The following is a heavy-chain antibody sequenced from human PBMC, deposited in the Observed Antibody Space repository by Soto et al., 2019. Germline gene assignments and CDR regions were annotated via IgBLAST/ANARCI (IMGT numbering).Heavy chain of an antibody. Sequence: ASVKVSCKASGYTFTSYGISWVRQAPGQGLEWMGWISAYNGNTNYAQKLQGRVTMTTDTSTSTAYMELRSLRSDDTAVYYCARDGTVLIAAAGTLWFDPWGQGTLVTVSS. J-gene: IGHJ5*02. D-gene: IGHD6-13*01. V-gene: IGHV1-18*01. CDR2: ISAYNGNT. CDR1: GYTFTSYG. CDR3: ARDGTVLIAAAGTLWFDP.